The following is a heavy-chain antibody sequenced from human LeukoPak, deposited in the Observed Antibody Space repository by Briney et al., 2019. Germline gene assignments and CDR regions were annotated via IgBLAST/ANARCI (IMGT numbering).Heavy chain of an antibody. D-gene: IGHD5-24*01. CDR1: GFTVSSNY. Sequence: GGSLRLSCAASGFTVSSNYMSWVRQAPGKGLEWVSLIYSGGSAYYADSVKGRFTISRDNSKNTVYLQMNSLRAKDTAVYYCARGPDGYNSHFDYWGQGTLVTVSS. J-gene: IGHJ4*02. CDR2: IYSGGSA. V-gene: IGHV3-66*01. CDR3: ARGPDGYNSHFDY.